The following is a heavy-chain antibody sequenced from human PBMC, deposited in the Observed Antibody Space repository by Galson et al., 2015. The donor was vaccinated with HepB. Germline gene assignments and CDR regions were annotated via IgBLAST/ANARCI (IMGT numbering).Heavy chain of an antibody. CDR3: ARSRGDCSSTSCYPGGLGYYYYRDV. D-gene: IGHD2-2*01. J-gene: IGHJ6*03. Sequence: SVKVSCKASGYTFTSYGISWVRQAPGQGLEWMGWISAYNGNTNYAQKLQGRVTMTTDTSTSTAYMELRSLRSDDTAVYYCARSRGDCSSTSCYPGGLGYYYYRDVWGKGTTVTVSS. V-gene: IGHV1-18*01. CDR2: ISAYNGNT. CDR1: GYTFTSYG.